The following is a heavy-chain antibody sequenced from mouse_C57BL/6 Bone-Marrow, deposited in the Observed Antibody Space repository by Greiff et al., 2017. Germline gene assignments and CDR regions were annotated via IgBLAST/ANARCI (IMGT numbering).Heavy chain of an antibody. V-gene: IGHV5-4*01. CDR1: GFTFSSYA. D-gene: IGHD1-1*01. CDR3: AILPSCFDY. J-gene: IGHJ2*01. Sequence: EVHLVESGGGLVKPGGSLKLSCAASGFTFSSYAMSWVRQTPEKRLEWVATISDGGSYTYYPDNVKGRFTISRDNAKNNLYLQMSHLKSEDTAMYYCAILPSCFDYGGQGTALTVSS. CDR2: ISDGGSYT.